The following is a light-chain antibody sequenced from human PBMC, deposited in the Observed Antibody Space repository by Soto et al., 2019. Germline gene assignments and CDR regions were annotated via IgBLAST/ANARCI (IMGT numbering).Light chain of an antibody. J-gene: IGKJ1*01. Sequence: EIVMTQSPATLSVSPGERATLSCRASQNITSNLTWYQQKPGQAPRLLIYGASTRATGIPARFSGSGSGTEFTLTVSSRQSEDFAVYYCQQYSHWPRTFGHGTKVEIK. CDR3: QQYSHWPRT. CDR2: GAS. CDR1: QNITSN. V-gene: IGKV3-15*01.